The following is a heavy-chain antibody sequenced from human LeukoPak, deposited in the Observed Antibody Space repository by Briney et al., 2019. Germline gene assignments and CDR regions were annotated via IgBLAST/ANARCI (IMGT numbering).Heavy chain of an antibody. CDR2: IFYSGST. J-gene: IGHJ4*02. CDR3: AKNLWSCRSGGSCYQFDH. V-gene: IGHV4-59*01. CDR1: GGSIRSFY. Sequence: SETLSLTCTVSGGSIRSFYWSWIRQPPGKGLEWIGYIFYSGSTTYNPSLKSRVTMSVDTSKSQFSLRLSSVTAADTAVYYCAKNLWSCRSGGSCYQFDHWGQGTLVTVSS. D-gene: IGHD2-15*01.